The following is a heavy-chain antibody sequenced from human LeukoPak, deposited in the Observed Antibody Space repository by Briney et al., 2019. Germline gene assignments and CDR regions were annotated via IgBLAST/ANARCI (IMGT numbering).Heavy chain of an antibody. V-gene: IGHV4-34*01. CDR2: INHSGST. Sequence: SETLSLTCAVYGGSFSGYYWSWIRQPPGKGLEWIGEINHSGSTNYNPSLKSRVTISVDTSKNQFSLKLSSVTAADTAVYYCARGRGHLGPSFDYWGQGTLVTLSS. J-gene: IGHJ4*02. D-gene: IGHD3-10*01. CDR3: ARGRGHLGPSFDY. CDR1: GGSFSGYY.